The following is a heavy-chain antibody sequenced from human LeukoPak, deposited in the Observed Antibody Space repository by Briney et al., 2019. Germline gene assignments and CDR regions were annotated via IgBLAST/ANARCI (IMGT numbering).Heavy chain of an antibody. CDR1: GDSFSSHY. CDR3: ARDRAYDAFDI. V-gene: IGHV4-59*06. D-gene: IGHD5-24*01. Sequence: SETLSLTCAVSGDSFSSHYWTWIRQSPGTGLEWIGYIYYSGSTYYNPSLKSRVTISVDTSKNQFSLKLSSVTAADTAVYYCARDRAYDAFDIWGQGTMVTVSS. CDR2: IYYSGST. J-gene: IGHJ3*02.